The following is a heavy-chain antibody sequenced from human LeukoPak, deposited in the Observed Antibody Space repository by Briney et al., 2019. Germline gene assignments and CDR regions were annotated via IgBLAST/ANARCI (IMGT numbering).Heavy chain of an antibody. CDR3: GKAHSYSASGIGANWYFEL. J-gene: IGHJ2*01. D-gene: IGHD3-10*01. Sequence: PGGSLRLSCAASGFTFSSYGMHWVRQATGKGLQWVAFIQYDGSTKYYGDSEKRRFPISRDNHKHTLYVQMNSLRDEDTALYHCGKAHSYSASGIGANWYFELWGRGTLVSVSS. CDR2: IQYDGSTK. CDR1: GFTFSSYG. V-gene: IGHV3-30*02.